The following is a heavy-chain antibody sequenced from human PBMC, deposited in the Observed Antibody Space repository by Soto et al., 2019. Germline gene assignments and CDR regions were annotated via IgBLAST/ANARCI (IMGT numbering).Heavy chain of an antibody. Sequence: VGSLRLSCAASGFSLSNNGMHWVRQAPGKGLEWVAVISYDGNNKYYADSVKGRFTISRDNSKNTVYLEMNNLRAEDTAMYYCAKGGSGNYLTYYYYYGMDVWGQGTTVTVSS. V-gene: IGHV3-30*18. CDR1: GFSLSNNG. CDR2: ISYDGNNK. J-gene: IGHJ6*02. CDR3: AKGGSGNYLTYYYYYGMDV. D-gene: IGHD3-22*01.